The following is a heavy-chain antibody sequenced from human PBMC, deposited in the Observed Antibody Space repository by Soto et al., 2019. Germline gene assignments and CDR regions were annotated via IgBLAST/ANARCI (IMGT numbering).Heavy chain of an antibody. V-gene: IGHV3-23*01. CDR2: IGGSGGST. D-gene: IGHD3-9*01. CDR1: GFTFSSCA. Sequence: EVQLLESGGGLVQPGGSLRLSCAASGFTFSSCAMSWVRQAAGKGLEWVSGIGGSGGSTYYADSVKGRFTISRDNXXTTLYLQMNSLRAEDTAVYYCAKAAGYDILTGYYYWGQGTLVTVSS. CDR3: AKAAGYDILTGYYY. J-gene: IGHJ4*02.